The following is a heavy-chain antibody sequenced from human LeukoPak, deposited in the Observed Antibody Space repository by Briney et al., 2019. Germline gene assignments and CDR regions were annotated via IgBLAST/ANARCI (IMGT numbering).Heavy chain of an antibody. J-gene: IGHJ6*02. D-gene: IGHD3-22*01. CDR3: AKGHYYNSSGYSYYYYYGMDV. Sequence: GGSLRLSCAASGFTFSSYAMSWVRQAPGKGLEWVSAISGSGGSTYYADSVKGRFTISRDNSKNTLYLQMNSLRAEDTAVYYCAKGHYYNSSGYSYYYYYGMDVWGQGTTVTVSS. V-gene: IGHV3-23*01. CDR2: ISGSGGST. CDR1: GFTFSSYA.